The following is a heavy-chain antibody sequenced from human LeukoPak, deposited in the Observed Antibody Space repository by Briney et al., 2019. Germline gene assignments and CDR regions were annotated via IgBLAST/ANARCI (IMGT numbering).Heavy chain of an antibody. Sequence: PGRSLRLSCAASGFTFSSYAMHWVRQAPGKGLEWVAVISYDGSNKYYADSVKGRFTISRDNSKNTLYLQMNSLRAEDTAVYYCATVRSQYSGSYSAFDIWGQGTMVTVSS. J-gene: IGHJ3*02. D-gene: IGHD1-26*01. CDR2: ISYDGSNK. CDR1: GFTFSSYA. CDR3: ATVRSQYSGSYSAFDI. V-gene: IGHV3-30-3*01.